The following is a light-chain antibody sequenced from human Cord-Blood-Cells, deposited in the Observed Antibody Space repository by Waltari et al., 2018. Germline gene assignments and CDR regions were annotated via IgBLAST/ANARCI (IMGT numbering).Light chain of an antibody. CDR2: GTS. V-gene: IGKV3-15*01. CDR3: QQYNNWPRT. J-gene: IGKJ1*01. Sequence: EIVMTQSPATLSVSPGERATLSCRASQSVSSNLAWYKQKPGPAPRLLIYGTSTRATGIPAMFSGSGSGTEFTLTISSLQSEDFAVYYCQQYNNWPRTFGQGTKVEIK. CDR1: QSVSSN.